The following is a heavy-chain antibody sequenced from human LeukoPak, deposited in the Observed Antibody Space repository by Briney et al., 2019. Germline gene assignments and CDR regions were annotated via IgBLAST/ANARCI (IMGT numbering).Heavy chain of an antibody. V-gene: IGHV4-39*01. Sequence: SETLSLTCTVSGGSIRNSYYHWGWIRQPPGKGLEWIGSIYYSGSTYYNPSLKSRVTISVDTSKNQFSLKLSSVTAADTAVYYCARRRGCSGGSCYSTWFDPWGQGTLVTVSS. CDR2: IYYSGST. CDR3: ARRRGCSGGSCYSTWFDP. D-gene: IGHD2-15*01. CDR1: GGSIRNSYYH. J-gene: IGHJ5*02.